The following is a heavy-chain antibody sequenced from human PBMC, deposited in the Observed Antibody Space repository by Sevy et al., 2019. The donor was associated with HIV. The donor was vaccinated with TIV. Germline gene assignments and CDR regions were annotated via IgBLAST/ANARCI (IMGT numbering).Heavy chain of an antibody. Sequence: GGSLRLSCVASGFSFSDYALHWVRQGPGKGLEWVAVVSFDGGNKYYPDSVKGRFTVSRDNSKNTLFLQMDGLRGEDTAVYYCARGPYSSGLRFDYWGQGTLVTVSS. CDR3: ARGPYSSGLRFDY. D-gene: IGHD3-22*01. CDR1: GFSFSDYA. CDR2: VSFDGGNK. J-gene: IGHJ4*02. V-gene: IGHV3-30*14.